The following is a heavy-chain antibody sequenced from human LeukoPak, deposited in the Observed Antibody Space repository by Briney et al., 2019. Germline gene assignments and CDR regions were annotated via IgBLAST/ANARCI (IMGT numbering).Heavy chain of an antibody. V-gene: IGHV3-48*01. CDR1: GFTFSSYS. Sequence: GGSLRLSSAASGFTFSSYSMNWVRQAPGKGLEWVSYISSSSSTIYYADSVKGRFTISRDNAKNSLYLQMNSLRAEDTAVYYCAREGPNDAFDIWGQGTMVTVSS. CDR3: AREGPNDAFDI. CDR2: ISSSSSTI. J-gene: IGHJ3*02.